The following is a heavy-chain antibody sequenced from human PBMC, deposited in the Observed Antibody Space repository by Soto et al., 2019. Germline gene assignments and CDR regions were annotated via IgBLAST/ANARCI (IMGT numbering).Heavy chain of an antibody. CDR3: ARAMGFGLSDY. V-gene: IGHV1-3*01. CDR2: INAGNGNT. J-gene: IGHJ4*02. D-gene: IGHD3-10*01. Sequence: QVQLVQSGAEVKKPGASVKVSCKASGYTFTSYAMHWVRQAPGQRLEWMGWINAGNGNTKYSQKFQGRVTITRDTSASTAYMEMSSLRSEDTAVYFCARAMGFGLSDYWGQGTLVTVAS. CDR1: GYTFTSYA.